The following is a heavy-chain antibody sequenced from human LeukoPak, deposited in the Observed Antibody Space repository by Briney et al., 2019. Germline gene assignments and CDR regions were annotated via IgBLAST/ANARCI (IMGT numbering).Heavy chain of an antibody. CDR1: GGSFSGYY. J-gene: IGHJ3*02. V-gene: IGHV4-34*01. D-gene: IGHD2-2*01. CDR2: KYYSGSA. CDR3: ATPYCSSISCLDVFNI. Sequence: SETLSLTCAVYGGSFSGYYWSWIRQPPGKGLEWIGYKYYSGSANYNPSLKSRLTISVDTSKNQFSLQLSSVTAADTATYYCATPYCSSISCLDVFNIWGQGTMVTVSS.